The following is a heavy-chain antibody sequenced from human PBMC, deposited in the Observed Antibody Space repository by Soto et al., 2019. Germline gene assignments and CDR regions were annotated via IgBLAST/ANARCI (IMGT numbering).Heavy chain of an antibody. D-gene: IGHD2-2*01. CDR3: VRRSDSCGCSTCSKFDF. CDR2: ISSTGST. CDR1: GVSISGFY. V-gene: IGHV4-4*07. Sequence: KLSETLSLTCRVSGVSISGFYWSWVRQPSGKGLEWIGRISSTGSTSYCPALQSRVAISVGSSSNQFSLSLTSVTAADRSVYFCVRRSDSCGCSTCSKFDFWGQGALVTVSS. J-gene: IGHJ4*02.